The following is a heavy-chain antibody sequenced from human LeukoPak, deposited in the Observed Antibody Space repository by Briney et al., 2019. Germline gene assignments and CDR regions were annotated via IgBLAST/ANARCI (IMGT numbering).Heavy chain of an antibody. CDR2: ISSSSSTI. V-gene: IGHV3-48*01. D-gene: IGHD3-16*02. Sequence: GGSLRLSCAASGFTFSSYSMNWVRQAPGKGLEWVSYISSSSSTIYYADSVKGRFTISRDNAKNSLYLQMNSLRAEDTAVYYCASLTRDKTDYVWGSYRILDYWGQGTLVTVSS. J-gene: IGHJ4*02. CDR3: ASLTRDKTDYVWGSYRILDY. CDR1: GFTFSSYS.